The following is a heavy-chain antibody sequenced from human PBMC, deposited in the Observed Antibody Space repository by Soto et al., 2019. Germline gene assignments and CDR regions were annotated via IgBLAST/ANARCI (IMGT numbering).Heavy chain of an antibody. CDR3: ARESSTSYKYYYMDV. V-gene: IGHV1-2*04. CDR2: INPNSGGT. D-gene: IGHD2-2*01. Sequence: ASVKVSCKASGYTFTGYYMHRVRQAPGQGLEWMGWINPNSGGTNYAQKFQGWVTMTRGTSISTAYMELSRLRSDDTAVYYCARESSTSYKYYYMDVWGKGTTVTVSS. J-gene: IGHJ6*03. CDR1: GYTFTGYY.